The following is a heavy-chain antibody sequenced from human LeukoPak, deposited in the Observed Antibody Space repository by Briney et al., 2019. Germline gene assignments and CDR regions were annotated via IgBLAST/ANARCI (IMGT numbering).Heavy chain of an antibody. CDR2: IYYSGST. V-gene: IGHV4-59*01. J-gene: IGHJ5*02. CDR1: GGSISSYY. CDR3: ARRMVRGGNWFDP. Sequence: PSETLSLTCTVSGGSISSYYWSWIRQPPGKGLEGIGYIYYSGSTNYNPSLKRRVTISVDTSKNQFSLKLSSVTAADTAVYYCARRMVRGGNWFDPWGQGTLVTVSS. D-gene: IGHD3-10*01.